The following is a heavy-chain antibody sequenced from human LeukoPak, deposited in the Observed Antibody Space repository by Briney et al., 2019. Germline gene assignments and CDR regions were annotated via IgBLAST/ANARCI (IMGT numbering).Heavy chain of an antibody. D-gene: IGHD3-9*01. J-gene: IGHJ5*02. V-gene: IGHV4-61*01. CDR2: IYYSGST. CDR3: AREREYYDILTGYYRWFDP. Sequence: SETLSLTCTVSGGSVSSGSYYWSWIRQPPGKGLKWIGYIYYSGSTNYNPSLKSRVTISVDTSKNQFSLKLSSVTAADTAVYYCAREREYYDILTGYYRWFDPRGQGTLVTVSS. CDR1: GGSVSSGSYY.